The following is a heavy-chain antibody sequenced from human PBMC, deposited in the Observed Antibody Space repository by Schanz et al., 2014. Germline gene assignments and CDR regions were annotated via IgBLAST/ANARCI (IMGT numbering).Heavy chain of an antibody. CDR2: IWYDGSNK. CDR1: GFTFSSYG. J-gene: IGHJ3*02. CDR3: ATDYSGGGCHI. D-gene: IGHD6-19*01. V-gene: IGHV3-33*01. Sequence: QVQLVESGGGVVQPGRSLRLSCAASGFTFSSYGMHWVRQAPGKGLEWVAIIWYDGSNKYYADSVKGRFTISRDNSKNTLFLQMSSLRAEDTALYFCATDYSGGGCHIWGQGTMVTVSS.